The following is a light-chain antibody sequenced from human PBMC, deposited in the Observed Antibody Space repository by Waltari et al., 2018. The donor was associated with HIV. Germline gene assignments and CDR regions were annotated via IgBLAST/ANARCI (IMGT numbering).Light chain of an antibody. CDR3: CSYAGSSTHVV. Sequence: QSALTQPASVSGSPGQSITISCTGTSSDVGSYNLVSWYQQHPGKAPKLMIYEVTQRPSGFSNRFSGSKSGNTASLTISGLQAEDEADYYCCSYAGSSTHVVFGGGTKLTVL. CDR1: SSDVGSYNL. V-gene: IGLV2-23*02. CDR2: EVT. J-gene: IGLJ2*01.